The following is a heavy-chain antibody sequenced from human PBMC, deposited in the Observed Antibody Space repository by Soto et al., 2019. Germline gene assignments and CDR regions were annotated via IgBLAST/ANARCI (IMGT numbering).Heavy chain of an antibody. Sequence: GGSLRLSCAASELTFSSYDMHWVRQAPGKGLEWVAVIAYHGIDKYYADSVRGRFTISRDNSKDTLYLQMNSLRADDTAVYYCAQDGSYSYDFGYYFAHWGQGTPVTVSS. CDR3: AQDGSYSYDFGYYFAH. J-gene: IGHJ4*02. V-gene: IGHV3-30*18. D-gene: IGHD3-3*01. CDR2: IAYHGIDK. CDR1: ELTFSSYD.